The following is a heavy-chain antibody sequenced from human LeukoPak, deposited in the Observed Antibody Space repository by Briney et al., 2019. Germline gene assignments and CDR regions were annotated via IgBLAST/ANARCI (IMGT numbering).Heavy chain of an antibody. CDR2: ISAYNGNT. V-gene: IGHV1-18*01. CDR3: ARSEGGYDLGYFDY. Sequence: ASVKVSCKASVYTFTSYGISWVRQAPGQGLEWMGWISAYNGNTNYAQKLQGRVTMTTDTSTSTAYMELRSLRSDDTAVYYCARSEGGYDLGYFDYWGQGTLVTVSS. CDR1: VYTFTSYG. D-gene: IGHD5-12*01. J-gene: IGHJ4*02.